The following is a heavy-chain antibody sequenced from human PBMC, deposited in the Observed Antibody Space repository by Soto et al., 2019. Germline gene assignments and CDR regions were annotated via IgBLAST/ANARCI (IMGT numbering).Heavy chain of an antibody. D-gene: IGHD5-12*01. J-gene: IGHJ5*02. V-gene: IGHV4-34*01. CDR1: GGSFSGYY. Sequence: SETLSLTCGVSGGSFSGYYWSWIRQPPGKGLERIGEVNDSGNSNYNPSLKRRVVISVDTPKNEFSLKMNTVTAAVTGVYFCARVRRWLPEEMVDLWGQGALVTVSS. CDR2: VNDSGNS. CDR3: ARVRRWLPEEMVDL.